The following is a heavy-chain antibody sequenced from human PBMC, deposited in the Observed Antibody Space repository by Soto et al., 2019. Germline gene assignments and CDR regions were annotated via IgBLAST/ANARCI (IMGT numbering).Heavy chain of an antibody. CDR3: ARVRRDFWSGYYPFDP. CDR1: GGSISSGDYY. Sequence: SETPSLTCTVSGGSISSGDYYWSWIRQPPGKGLEWIGYIYYSGSTYYNPSLKSRVTISVDTSKNQFSLKLSAVTAADTAVYYCARVRRDFWSGYYPFDPWGQGTLATV. CDR2: IYYSGST. D-gene: IGHD3-3*01. J-gene: IGHJ5*02. V-gene: IGHV4-30-4*01.